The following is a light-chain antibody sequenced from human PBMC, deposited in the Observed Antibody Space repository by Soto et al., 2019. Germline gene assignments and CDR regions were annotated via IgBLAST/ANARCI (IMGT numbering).Light chain of an antibody. Sequence: DVQLTQSPSSLSASVGHRVTVICQASQDINNYLNWYQQKPGKAPKVLIYDASNLKPGVPPRFSGSRSGTDFTFTISSLQPEDIATYYCQQYCNLPFTVGGGTKVDSK. CDR1: QDINNY. CDR2: DAS. J-gene: IGKJ4*01. CDR3: QQYCNLPFT. V-gene: IGKV1-33*01.